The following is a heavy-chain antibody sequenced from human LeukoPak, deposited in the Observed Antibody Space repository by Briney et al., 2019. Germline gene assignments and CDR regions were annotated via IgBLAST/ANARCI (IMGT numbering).Heavy chain of an antibody. J-gene: IGHJ6*03. CDR1: GDSISSGNYY. D-gene: IGHD3-22*01. Sequence: SQTLSLTCTVSGDSISSGNYYWTWIRQPAGKGLEWIGRIYTSGSTNYNPSLKSRVTISVDTSKNQFSLKLSSVTAADTAVYYCARVHDSSGYYYHYYYYYMDVWGKGTTVTVSS. CDR3: ARVHDSSGYYYHYYYYYMDV. V-gene: IGHV4-61*02. CDR2: IYTSGST.